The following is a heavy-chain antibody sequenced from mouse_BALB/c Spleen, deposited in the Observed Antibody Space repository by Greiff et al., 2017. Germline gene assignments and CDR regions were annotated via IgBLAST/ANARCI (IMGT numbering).Heavy chain of an antibody. CDR2: ISSGGGST. CDR3: ARHGGYDFDY. D-gene: IGHD2-2*01. V-gene: IGHV5-12-1*01. J-gene: IGHJ2*01. Sequence: EVHLVKSGGGLVKPGGSLKLSCAASGFAFSSYDMSWVRQTPEKRLEWVAYISSGGGSTYYPDTVKGRFTISRDNAKNTLYLQMSSLKSEDTAMYYCARHGGYDFDYWGQGTTLTVSS. CDR1: GFAFSSYD.